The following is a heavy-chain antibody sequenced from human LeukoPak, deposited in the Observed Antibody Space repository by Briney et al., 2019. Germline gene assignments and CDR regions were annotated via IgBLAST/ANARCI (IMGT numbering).Heavy chain of an antibody. D-gene: IGHD3-10*01. CDR1: GFTFSDYY. Sequence: GGSLRLSCAASGFTFSDYYMSWIRQAPGKGLEWVSYISSSGSTIYYADSVKGRFTISRDNAKNSLYLQMNSLRAEDTALYHCARDMVRGSYGAFDIWGQGTTVTVSS. J-gene: IGHJ3*02. CDR3: ARDMVRGSYGAFDI. CDR2: ISSSGSTI. V-gene: IGHV3-11*01.